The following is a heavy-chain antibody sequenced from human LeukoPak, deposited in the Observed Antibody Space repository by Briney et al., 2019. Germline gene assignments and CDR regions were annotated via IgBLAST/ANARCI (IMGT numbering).Heavy chain of an antibody. CDR3: TTDLGGYGGPFFDY. D-gene: IGHD5-12*01. CDR2: IKSKTDGGTT. V-gene: IGHV3-15*01. J-gene: IGHJ4*02. CDR1: GFTFSNAW. Sequence: GGSLRLSCAASGFTFSNAWMSWVRQAPGKGLEWVGRIKSKTDGGTTDYAVPVKGRFTISRDDSKSTLYLQMNGLKTEDTAVYYCTTDLGGYGGPFFDYWGQGTLVTVSS.